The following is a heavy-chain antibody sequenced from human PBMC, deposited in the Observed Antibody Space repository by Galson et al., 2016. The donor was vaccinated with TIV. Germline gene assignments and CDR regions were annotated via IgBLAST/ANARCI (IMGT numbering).Heavy chain of an antibody. CDR1: GFVFGDFA. J-gene: IGHJ3*02. D-gene: IGHD5-18*01. V-gene: IGHV3-20*04. CDR3: AKDLSQSIDTYENIAFDI. Sequence: SLRLSCAASGFVFGDFATTWVRQVPGKGLEWVSGVSWTGTYTKYADSVKGRFTISRDNAKKSLYLQMTSLRAEDTALYYCAKDLSQSIDTYENIAFDIWGQGTLATVSS. CDR2: VSWTGTYT.